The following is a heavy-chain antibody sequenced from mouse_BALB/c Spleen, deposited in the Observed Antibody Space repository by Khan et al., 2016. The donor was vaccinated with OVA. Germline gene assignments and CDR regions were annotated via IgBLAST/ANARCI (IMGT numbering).Heavy chain of an antibody. D-gene: IGHD3-2*02. CDR2: IYPGTDNT. Sequence: QVQLKESGAELVRPGASVKLSCTISGYIFTSYWIHWVKQSSGQGLEWLARIYPGTDNTYYSEMHTDKATLTADKSSSTAYMQISRLKAEDSTVYFCAREEALYYFEYWGQGTTLTVSS. CDR1: GYIFTSYW. V-gene: IGHV1-76*01. J-gene: IGHJ2*01. CDR3: AREEALYYFEY.